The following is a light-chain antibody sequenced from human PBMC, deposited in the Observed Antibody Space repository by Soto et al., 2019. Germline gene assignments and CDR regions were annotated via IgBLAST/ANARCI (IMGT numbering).Light chain of an antibody. CDR3: QQRSKSIT. CDR2: DAS. J-gene: IGKJ5*01. CDR1: QSVTSRY. V-gene: IGKV3-11*01. Sequence: EIVLTQSPGTLSLSPGERATLSCRASQSVTSRYLAWYQQKPGQAPRLLIYDASNRATGIPARFSGSGSGTDFILTISSLEPEDFAVYYCQQRSKSITFGQGTRLEIK.